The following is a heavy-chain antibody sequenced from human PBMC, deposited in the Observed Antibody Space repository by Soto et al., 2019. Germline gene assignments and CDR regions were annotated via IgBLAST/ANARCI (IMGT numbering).Heavy chain of an antibody. D-gene: IGHD3-10*01. V-gene: IGHV1-8*02. CDR3: AIKLLWFGELLGDV. Sequence: GASVKVSCKASGYTFTDYYVHWVRQAPGQGLEWMGWINPNSGNTGYAQKFQGRVTMTRNTSISTAYMELSSLRSEDTAVYYCAIKLLWFGELLGDVWGQGTTVTVSS. CDR2: INPNSGNT. CDR1: GYTFTDYY. J-gene: IGHJ6*02.